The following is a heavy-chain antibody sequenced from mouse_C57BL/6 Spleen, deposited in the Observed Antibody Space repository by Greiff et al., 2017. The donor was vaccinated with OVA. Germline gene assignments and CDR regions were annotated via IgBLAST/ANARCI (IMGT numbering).Heavy chain of an antibody. CDR2: ISYDGSN. Sequence: EVKLMESGPGLVKPSQSLSLTCSVTGYSITSGYYWNWIRQFPGNKLEWMGYISYDGSNNYNPSLKNRISITRDTSKNQFFLKLNSVTTEDTATYYCAREDWDEGFAYWGQGTLVTVSA. D-gene: IGHD4-1*01. CDR1: GYSITSGYY. CDR3: AREDWDEGFAY. V-gene: IGHV3-6*01. J-gene: IGHJ3*01.